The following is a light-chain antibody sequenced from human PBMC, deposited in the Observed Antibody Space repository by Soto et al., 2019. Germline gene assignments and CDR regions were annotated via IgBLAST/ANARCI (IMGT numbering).Light chain of an antibody. V-gene: IGLV2-14*03. Sequence: QSALTQPASVSGSPGQSITISCTGTSTDVGGYNYVSWHQQHPGKAPKLMIFDVSKRPSGVSNRFSGSKSGDTASLTISGPQAEDEADYYCSSYTRDKTVLFGGGTKLTVL. CDR1: STDVGGYNY. CDR3: SSYTRDKTVL. CDR2: DVS. J-gene: IGLJ2*01.